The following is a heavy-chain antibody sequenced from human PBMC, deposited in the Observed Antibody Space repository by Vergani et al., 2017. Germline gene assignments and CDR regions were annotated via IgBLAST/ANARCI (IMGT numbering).Heavy chain of an antibody. CDR3: ARDADYGDYVFDY. Sequence: EVQLVESGGGLVQPGGSLRLSCAASGFTVSSNYMSWVRQAPGKGLEWVSVISGSGGSTYYADSVKGRFTISRDNAKNSLYLQMNSLRAEDTAVYYCARDADYGDYVFDYWGQGTLVTVSS. J-gene: IGHJ4*02. D-gene: IGHD4-17*01. CDR1: GFTVSSNY. V-gene: IGHV3-66*01. CDR2: ISGSGGST.